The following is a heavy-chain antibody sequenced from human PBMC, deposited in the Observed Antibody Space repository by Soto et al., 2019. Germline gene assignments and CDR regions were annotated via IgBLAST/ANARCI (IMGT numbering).Heavy chain of an antibody. V-gene: IGHV3-30*18. D-gene: IGHD6-19*01. CDR3: AKGWGGLVKGRPADY. Sequence: QVQLVESGGGVVQPGRSLRLSCAASGFTFSSYGMHWVRQAPGKGLEWVAVISYDGSNKYYADSVKGRFTISRDNSKNTLYLQMNSLSAEDTAVYSCAKGWGGLVKGRPADYWGQGTMVTVSS. CDR1: GFTFSSYG. CDR2: ISYDGSNK. J-gene: IGHJ4*02.